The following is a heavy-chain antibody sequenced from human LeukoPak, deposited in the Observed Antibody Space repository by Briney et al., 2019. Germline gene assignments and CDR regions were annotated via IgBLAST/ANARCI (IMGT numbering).Heavy chain of an antibody. CDR2: INPNSGGT. J-gene: IGHJ5*02. CDR1: GYTFTGYY. CDR3: ASPLGYCSSTSCS. D-gene: IGHD2-2*01. V-gene: IGHV1-2*02. Sequence: ASVKVSCKASGYTFTGYYMHWVRQAPGQGLEWMGWINPNSGGTNYAQKFQGRVTMTRDTSISTAYMELSRLRSDGTAVYYCASPLGYCSSTSCSWGQGTLVTVSS.